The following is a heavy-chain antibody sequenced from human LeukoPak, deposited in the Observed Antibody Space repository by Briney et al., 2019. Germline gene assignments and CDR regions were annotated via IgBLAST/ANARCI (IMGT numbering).Heavy chain of an antibody. J-gene: IGHJ4*02. CDR2: IYYSGST. V-gene: IGHV4-59*08. CDR1: GVSISSYY. Sequence: PSETLSLTCTVSGVSISSYYWSWIRQPPGKGLEWIGSIYYSGSTNYNPSLKSRVTISVDTSKNQFSLKLSSVTAADTAVYYCARAFDYDSSGYYGGYFDYWGQGTLVTVSS. CDR3: ARAFDYDSSGYYGGYFDY. D-gene: IGHD3-22*01.